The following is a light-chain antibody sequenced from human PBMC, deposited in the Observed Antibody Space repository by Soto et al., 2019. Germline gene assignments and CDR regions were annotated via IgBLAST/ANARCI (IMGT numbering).Light chain of an antibody. CDR1: QAFSNL. Sequence: DIQMTQSPSSVSASVGDRVIISCRASQAFSNLLAWYQQKPGKAPKLLIYGASTLQGGVPSRFSGSESGTEFTLTISSVQPEDFATYYCQQANTFPLTFGGGTKVDIK. V-gene: IGKV1-12*01. J-gene: IGKJ4*01. CDR2: GAS. CDR3: QQANTFPLT.